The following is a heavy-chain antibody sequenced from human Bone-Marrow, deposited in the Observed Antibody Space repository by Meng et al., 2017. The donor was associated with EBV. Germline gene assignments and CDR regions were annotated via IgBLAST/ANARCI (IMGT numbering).Heavy chain of an antibody. D-gene: IGHD5-24*01. CDR3: AKTEMPTVTRPPDY. Sequence: EVQLVESGGGLVQPGGSLRLSCAASGFTFSSYAMSWVRQAPGKGLEWVSAISGSGGSTYYADSVKGRFTISRDNFRNTLYLQMNSLRAEDTAVYYCAKTEMPTVTRPPDYWGQGTLVTVSA. CDR1: GFTFSSYA. CDR2: ISGSGGST. J-gene: IGHJ4*02. V-gene: IGHV3-23*04.